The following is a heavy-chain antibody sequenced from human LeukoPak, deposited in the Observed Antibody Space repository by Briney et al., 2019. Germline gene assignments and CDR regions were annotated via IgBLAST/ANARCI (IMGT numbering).Heavy chain of an antibody. J-gene: IGHJ4*02. CDR3: ARDPDLYCSGGSCYSLDY. Sequence: ASVKVSCKASGYTFTGYYIHWVRQAPGQGLEWMGWIDPNSGGTNHAQKFRGRVTMTRDTSISTAYMELSRLRSDDTAVYYCARDPDLYCSGGSCYSLDYWGQGTLVTVSS. V-gene: IGHV1-2*02. D-gene: IGHD2-15*01. CDR2: IDPNSGGT. CDR1: GYTFTGYY.